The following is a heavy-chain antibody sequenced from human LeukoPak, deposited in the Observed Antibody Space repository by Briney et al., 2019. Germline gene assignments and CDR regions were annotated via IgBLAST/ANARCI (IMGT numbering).Heavy chain of an antibody. CDR3: AREGGKRAFDY. V-gene: IGHV1-69*05. CDR2: IIPIFGTA. CDR1: GGTFSSYA. Sequence: GSSVTVSCKASGGTFSSYAISWVRQAPGQGLEWMRGIIPIFGTAHYAQKFQGRVTITTDESTSTAYMELSSLRSEATAVYYCAREGGKRAFDYWGQGXLVTVSS. D-gene: IGHD3-16*01. J-gene: IGHJ4*02.